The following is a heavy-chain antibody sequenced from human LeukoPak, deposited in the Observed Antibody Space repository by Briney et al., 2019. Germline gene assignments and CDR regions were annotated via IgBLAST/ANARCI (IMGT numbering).Heavy chain of an antibody. Sequence: GGSLRLSCAASGFTFDDYAMHWVRQAPGKGLEWVSSISSSSSYIYYADSVKGRFTISRDNAKNSLYLQMNSLRAEDTAVYYCAREYYDSSGYYYYYYYGMDVWGQGTTVTVSS. D-gene: IGHD3-22*01. CDR3: AREYYDSSGYYYYYYYGMDV. J-gene: IGHJ6*02. CDR2: ISSSSSYI. V-gene: IGHV3-21*01. CDR1: GFTFDDYA.